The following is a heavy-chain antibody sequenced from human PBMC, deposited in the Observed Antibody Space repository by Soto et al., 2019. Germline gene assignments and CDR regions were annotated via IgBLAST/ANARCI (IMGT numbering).Heavy chain of an antibody. CDR3: SGDLTCHVSFRFDP. CDR1: GFTFSSYS. D-gene: IGHD3-16*01. Sequence: EVQLVESGGGLVKPGGSLRLSCAASGFTFSSYSMNWVRQAPGKGLEWVSSISSSSSHIYYADSVKGRFTISRDNAKDPLYPQINRPGAEGTGVYFWSGDLTCHVSFRFDPWGQGTLVTVSS. J-gene: IGHJ5*02. V-gene: IGHV3-21*04. CDR2: ISSSSSHI.